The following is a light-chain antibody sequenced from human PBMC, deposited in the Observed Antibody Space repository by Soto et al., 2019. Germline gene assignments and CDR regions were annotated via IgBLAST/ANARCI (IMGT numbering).Light chain of an antibody. V-gene: IGKV3-15*01. CDR1: ESVSSN. J-gene: IGKJ1*01. Sequence: EVVMTQSPATLSVSPGERATLSCRASESVSSNLAWYQQRPGQAPRLVIYGASTRATGIPSRFSGSGSGTDFTLTISSLQPEDFATYYCQQSYSTYWTFGQGTKVDIK. CDR3: QQSYSTYWT. CDR2: GAS.